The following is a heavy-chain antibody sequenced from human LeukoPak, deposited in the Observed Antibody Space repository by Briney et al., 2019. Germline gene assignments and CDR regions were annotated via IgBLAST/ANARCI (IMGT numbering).Heavy chain of an antibody. CDR3: ARGRRMIGSSSARRYYYYGMDV. D-gene: IGHD2-15*01. CDR2: INPNSDGT. CDR1: GYTFTGYY. J-gene: IGHJ6*04. V-gene: IGHV1-2*04. Sequence: ASVKVSCKASGYTFTGYYMHWVRQAPGQGLEWMGWINPNSDGTNYAQKFQGWVTMTRDTSISTAYMELSRLRSDDTAVYYCARGRRMIGSSSARRYYYYGMDVWGKGTTVTVSS.